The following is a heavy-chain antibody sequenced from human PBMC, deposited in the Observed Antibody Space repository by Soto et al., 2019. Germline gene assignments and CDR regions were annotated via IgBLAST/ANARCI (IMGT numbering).Heavy chain of an antibody. CDR2: ISTYNANT. CDR1: GYIFSNYG. V-gene: IGHV1-18*01. Sequence: ASVKVSCKASGYIFSNYGISWVRQAPGQGLEWMGWISTYNANTYYAQKFQGRVTMTTDTSTSKAYIELRSLRSDDTAVFYCARERDGSSWSSAASLQYWGQGTLVTVXS. CDR3: ARERDGSSWSSAASLQY. D-gene: IGHD6-13*01. J-gene: IGHJ1*01.